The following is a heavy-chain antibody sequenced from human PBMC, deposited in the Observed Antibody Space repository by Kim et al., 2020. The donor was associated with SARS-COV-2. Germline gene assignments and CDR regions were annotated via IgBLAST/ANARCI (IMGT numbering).Heavy chain of an antibody. V-gene: IGHV5-51*01. CDR2: MYPGDSDT. CDR1: GYSFITYW. J-gene: IGHJ4*02. CDR3: ARLASGYYDRSGYYYPSAFDY. D-gene: IGHD3-22*01. Sequence: GESLKISCKASGYSFITYWIGWVRQMPGKGLEWMGIMYPGDSDTRYSPSFQGQVTISADKSISTAYLQWGSLKASDTAMYYCARLASGYYDRSGYYYPSAFDYWGQGTLVTVSS.